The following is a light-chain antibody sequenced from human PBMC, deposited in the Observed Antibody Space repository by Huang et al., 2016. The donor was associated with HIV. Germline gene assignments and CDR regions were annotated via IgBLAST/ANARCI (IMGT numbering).Light chain of an antibody. CDR1: QDISNY. Sequence: DIQLTQSPSAMSASVGDRVSITCRASQDISNYLAWFQQKTGGAAKRLIYAASSLQSGGPSRCSASGSGTKFTLKISGLQPEDFATYYCLQHHGYPRTFGQGTKV. V-gene: IGKV1-17*03. CDR3: LQHHGYPRT. CDR2: AAS. J-gene: IGKJ1*01.